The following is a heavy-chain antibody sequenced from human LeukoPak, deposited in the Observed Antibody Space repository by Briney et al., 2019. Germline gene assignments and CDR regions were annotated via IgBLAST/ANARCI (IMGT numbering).Heavy chain of an antibody. Sequence: GGSLRLSCAASGFTFSSYGMHWVRQAPGKGLEWVAVIWYDGSNKYYADSVKGRFTISRDNSKNTLYLQMNSLRAKDTAVYYCAKQGGEDYYDSLDYWGQGTLVTVSS. J-gene: IGHJ4*02. D-gene: IGHD3-22*01. CDR2: IWYDGSNK. V-gene: IGHV3-33*06. CDR1: GFTFSSYG. CDR3: AKQGGEDYYDSLDY.